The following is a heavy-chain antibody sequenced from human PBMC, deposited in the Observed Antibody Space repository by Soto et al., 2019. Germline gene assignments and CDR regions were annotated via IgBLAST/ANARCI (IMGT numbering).Heavy chain of an antibody. CDR1: SGPSSTHN. V-gene: IGHV4-59*08. J-gene: IGHJ6*02. D-gene: IGHD3-10*01. Sequence: QVQLQQSGPGLVKPSETLSLTCSVSSGPSSTHNWGWIRQPPGRGLEWIGYVYSTGGTSHNPSLKSRVTISADTSTNHISLTLSSVTAADTALYYCVRQGIGTQHGLVDVWGQGTTVTVSS. CDR3: VRQGIGTQHGLVDV. CDR2: VYSTGGT.